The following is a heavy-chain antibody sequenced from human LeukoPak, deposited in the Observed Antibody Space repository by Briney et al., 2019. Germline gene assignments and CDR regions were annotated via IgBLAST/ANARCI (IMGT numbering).Heavy chain of an antibody. CDR2: ISGPGGST. CDR1: GLTFSSNA. D-gene: IGHD4-17*01. V-gene: IGHV3-23*01. J-gene: IGHJ6*03. Sequence: PGGSLRLSCVASGLTFSSNAMKWVRQAPGKGLEWVSTISGPGGSTYYGDSVKGRFTISRDNSKNTVYLQTNSLRADDTAIYYCAKGDYGYYYMDAWGKGTTVTVSS. CDR3: AKGDYGYYYMDA.